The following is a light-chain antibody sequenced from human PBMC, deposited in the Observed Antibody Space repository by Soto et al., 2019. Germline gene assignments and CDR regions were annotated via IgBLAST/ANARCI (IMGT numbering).Light chain of an antibody. Sequence: DIVMTQSPDSLAVSLGERATINCKSSQSILHSSNHTHYLSRYAQKPGQPHKLLIYWASTREPGVPDRFRGSGSVTDFTLTIGSLQAEDVAVYYCQQYYSPPLTFGGGTKAEIK. J-gene: IGKJ4*01. V-gene: IGKV4-1*01. CDR3: QQYYSPPLT. CDR1: QSILHSSNHTHY. CDR2: WAS.